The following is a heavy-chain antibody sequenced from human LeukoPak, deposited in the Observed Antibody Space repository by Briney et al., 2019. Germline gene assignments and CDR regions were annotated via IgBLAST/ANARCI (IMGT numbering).Heavy chain of an antibody. CDR3: ARPRDPYYYYYGMDV. Sequence: ASVKVSCKASGGTFSSYAISWVRQAPGQGLEWMRRIIPILGMANYAQKFQGRVTITADKSTSTAYMELSSLRSKDTAVYYCARPRDPYYYYYGMDVWGQGTTVTVSS. V-gene: IGHV1-69*04. CDR2: IIPILGMA. CDR1: GGTFSSYA. J-gene: IGHJ6*02.